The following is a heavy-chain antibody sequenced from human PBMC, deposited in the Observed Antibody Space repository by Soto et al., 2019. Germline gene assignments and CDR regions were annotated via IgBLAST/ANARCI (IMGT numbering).Heavy chain of an antibody. CDR2: INWNSGIT. Sequence: GGSLRLPCVAFGFNFEDYAMNWIRQAPGKGLEWVSSINWNSGITGYADSVQRRFTISRDNANNSLHLEMSSLKTGDTALYYCARGRGALTVVSNWFDPWGQGTLVTVSS. V-gene: IGHV3-9*01. D-gene: IGHD2-15*01. CDR1: GFNFEDYA. J-gene: IGHJ5*02. CDR3: ARGRGALTVVSNWFDP.